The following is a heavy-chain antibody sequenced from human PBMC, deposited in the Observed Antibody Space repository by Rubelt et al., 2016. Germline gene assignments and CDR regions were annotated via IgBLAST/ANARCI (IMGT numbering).Heavy chain of an antibody. CDR3: AKVPIRTVTSTFDY. Sequence: EVQLVESGGGLVQPGGSLRLPCAASGFTFSSYWMHWVRQAPGKGLVWVSRINSDGSSTSYADSVKGRFTISRDNAKNTLYLQMNSLRAEDTAVYYCAKVPIRTVTSTFDYWGQGTLVTVSS. CDR2: INSDGSST. CDR1: GFTFSSYW. J-gene: IGHJ4*02. D-gene: IGHD4-17*01. V-gene: IGHV3-74*01.